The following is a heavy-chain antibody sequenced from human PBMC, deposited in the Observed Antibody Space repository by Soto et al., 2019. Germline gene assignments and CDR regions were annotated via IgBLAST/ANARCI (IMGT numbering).Heavy chain of an antibody. V-gene: IGHV3-23*01. CDR2: ISGSGGST. J-gene: IGHJ4*02. CDR3: AKDGQTKLAYSSRPPYFDY. D-gene: IGHD6-13*01. CDR1: GFTFSSYA. Sequence: EVQLLESGGGLVQPGGSLRLSCAASGFTFSSYAMSWVRQAPGKGLEWVSAISGSGGSTYYADSVKGRFTISRDNSKNTLYLQMNSLRAEDTAVYYCAKDGQTKLAYSSRPPYFDYWGQGTLVTVSS.